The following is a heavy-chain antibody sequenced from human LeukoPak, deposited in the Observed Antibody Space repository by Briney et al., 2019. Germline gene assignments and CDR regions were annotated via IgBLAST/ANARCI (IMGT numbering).Heavy chain of an antibody. CDR2: INHSGST. CDR1: GFTVSSNY. D-gene: IGHD4-17*01. J-gene: IGHJ5*02. CDR3: ARVGLDYGDPNWFDP. Sequence: GSLRLSCAASGFTVSSNYMTWVRQAPGKGLEWIGEINHSGSTNYNPSLKSRVTISVDTSKNQFSLKLSSVTAADTAVYYCARVGLDYGDPNWFDPWGQGTLVTVSS. V-gene: IGHV4-34*01.